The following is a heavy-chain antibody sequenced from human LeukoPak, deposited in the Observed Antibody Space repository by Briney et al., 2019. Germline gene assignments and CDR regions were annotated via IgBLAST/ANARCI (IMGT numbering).Heavy chain of an antibody. D-gene: IGHD2-21*02. CDR3: ARDILGVVTTSRDDAFDI. CDR1: ESTFNNYA. CDR2: ISSDGGST. V-gene: IGHV3-64*01. J-gene: IGHJ3*02. Sequence: GGSLRLSCAASESTFNNYAIHWVRQAPGKGLEYVSGISSDGGSTYYANSVKGRFTISRDSSRNTLYLQMGSLRPEDMAVYYCARDILGVVTTSRDDAFDIWGQGTMVTVSS.